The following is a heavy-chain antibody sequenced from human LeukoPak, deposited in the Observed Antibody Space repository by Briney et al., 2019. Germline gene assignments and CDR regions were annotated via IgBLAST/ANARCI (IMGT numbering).Heavy chain of an antibody. J-gene: IGHJ3*02. CDR1: GYTLTELS. CDR3: ARGETYDYVWGSYSGRAFDI. D-gene: IGHD3-16*01. V-gene: IGHV1-24*01. Sequence: ASVKVSCKVSGYTLTELSMHWVRQAPGKGLEWMGGFDPEDGETIYAQKFQGRVTMTEDTSTDTAYMELSSLRSEDTAVYYCARGETYDYVWGSYSGRAFDIWGQGTMVTVSS. CDR2: FDPEDGET.